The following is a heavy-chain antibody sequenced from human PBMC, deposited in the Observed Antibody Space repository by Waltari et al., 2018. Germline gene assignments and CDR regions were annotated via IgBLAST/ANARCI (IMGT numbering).Heavy chain of an antibody. V-gene: IGHV3-53*01. Sequence: ELQAVESGGGLILPGASLRLSCAASGFSVSSTYMAWVRQAPGKGPEWVSVIFTSGSTYHADSVKGRFTISRDNSENTVHLQMKNLTAEDTALYYCARATNWVLEAFDLWGQGTMVTVSP. J-gene: IGHJ3*01. D-gene: IGHD1-1*01. CDR3: ARATNWVLEAFDL. CDR2: IFTSGST. CDR1: GFSVSSTY.